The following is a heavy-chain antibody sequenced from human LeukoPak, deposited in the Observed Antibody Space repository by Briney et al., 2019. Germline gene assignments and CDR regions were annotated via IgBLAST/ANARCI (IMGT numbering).Heavy chain of an antibody. CDR3: ARGEGLAARLWFDP. J-gene: IGHJ5*02. CDR2: IYSGGST. CDR1: GFTVSSNY. Sequence: GGSLRLSCAASGFTVSSNYMSWIRQAPGKGLEWVSVIYSGGSTYYADSVKGRFTISRDNSKNTLYLQMNSLRAEDTAVYYCARGEGLAARLWFDPWGQGTLVTVSS. V-gene: IGHV3-53*01. D-gene: IGHD6-6*01.